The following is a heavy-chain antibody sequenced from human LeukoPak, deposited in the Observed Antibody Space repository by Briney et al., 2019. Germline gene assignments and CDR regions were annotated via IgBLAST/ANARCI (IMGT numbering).Heavy chain of an antibody. D-gene: IGHD2-2*01. V-gene: IGHV3-30-3*01. J-gene: IGHJ6*02. CDR2: ISYDGSNK. Sequence: GGSLRLSCAASGFTFSSYAMHWVRQAPGKGLEWVAVISYDGSNKYYADSVKGRFTISRDNSKNTLYLQMNSLRVEDTAVYYCARGRGSTYYYGMDVWGQGTTVTVSS. CDR3: ARGRGSTYYYGMDV. CDR1: GFTFSSYA.